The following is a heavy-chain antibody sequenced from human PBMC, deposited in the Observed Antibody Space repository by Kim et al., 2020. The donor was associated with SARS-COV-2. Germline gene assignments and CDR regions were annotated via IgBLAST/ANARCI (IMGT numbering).Heavy chain of an antibody. Sequence: GGSLRLSCAASGFTFDDYAMHWVWQTPGKGLEWVSGISWNSGSIGYADSVKGRFTISRDNAKNSLYLQMNSLRAEDTALYYCAKDSVTPYYGSGGYPAGFDYWGQGTLVTVSS. CDR2: ISWNSGSI. CDR1: GFTFDDYA. D-gene: IGHD3-10*01. V-gene: IGHV3-9*01. CDR3: AKDSVTPYYGSGGYPAGFDY. J-gene: IGHJ4*02.